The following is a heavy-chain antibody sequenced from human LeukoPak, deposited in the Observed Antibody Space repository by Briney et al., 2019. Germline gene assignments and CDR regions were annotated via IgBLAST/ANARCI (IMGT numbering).Heavy chain of an antibody. J-gene: IGHJ4*02. CDR1: GFTFSSYA. V-gene: IGHV3-23*01. Sequence: GGSLRLSCAASGFTFSSYAMSWVRQAPGKGLGWVSTISGSGGSTYYADSVKGRFTISRDNSKNTLFLQMNSLRAEDTAVYYCVVGYDRSGYYYYFDYWGQGTLVTVSS. CDR2: ISGSGGST. CDR3: VVGYDRSGYYYYFDY. D-gene: IGHD3-22*01.